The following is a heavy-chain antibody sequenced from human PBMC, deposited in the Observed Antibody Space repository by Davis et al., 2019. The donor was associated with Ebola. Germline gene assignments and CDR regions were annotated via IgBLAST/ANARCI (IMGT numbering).Heavy chain of an antibody. J-gene: IGHJ4*02. CDR1: GFTFSSYA. Sequence: GGSLRLSCAASGFTFSSYAMSWVRQAPGKGLEWVSAISGSGDSTYYADSVKGRFTISKDNSKNTLYLQMNSLRAEDTAVYYCAKDPTVVTPNYFDYWGQGTLVTVSS. CDR3: AKDPTVVTPNYFDY. CDR2: ISGSGDST. D-gene: IGHD4-23*01. V-gene: IGHV3-23*01.